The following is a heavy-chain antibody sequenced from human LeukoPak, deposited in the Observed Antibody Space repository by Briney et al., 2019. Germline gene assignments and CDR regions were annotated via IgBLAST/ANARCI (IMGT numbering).Heavy chain of an antibody. D-gene: IGHD6-13*01. J-gene: IGHJ4*02. CDR3: ARIYPRLAAAGN. CDR1: GFXVSSNY. Sequence: GGSLRLSCAASGFXVSSNYISWVRQAPGKGLEWISVIYSGGSTYYAASVKGRFTISRDNSKNPLYLQMNSLRADDTAVYYCARIYPRLAAAGNWGQGTLVTVSS. V-gene: IGHV3-66*01. CDR2: IYSGGST.